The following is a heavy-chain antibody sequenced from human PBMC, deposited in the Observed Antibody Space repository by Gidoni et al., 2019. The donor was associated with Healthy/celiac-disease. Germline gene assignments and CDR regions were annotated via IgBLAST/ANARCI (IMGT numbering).Heavy chain of an antibody. CDR1: GFTFSDYY. V-gene: IGHV3-11*01. CDR3: ARGPFIDSSSWYLFMDY. CDR2: SSSSGSTI. Sequence: QVQLVESGGGLVKPGGSLRLSCAASGFTFSDYYMSWIRQAPGKGMEWVSYSSSSGSTIYYADSVKGRFTISRDNAKNSLYLQMNSLRAEDTAVYYCARGPFIDSSSWYLFMDYWGQGTLVTVSS. D-gene: IGHD6-13*01. J-gene: IGHJ4*02.